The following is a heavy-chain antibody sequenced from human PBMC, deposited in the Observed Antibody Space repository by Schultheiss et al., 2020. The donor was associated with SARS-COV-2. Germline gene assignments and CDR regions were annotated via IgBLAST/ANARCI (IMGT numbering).Heavy chain of an antibody. Sequence: SETLSLTCAVYGGSFSGYYWSWIRQPPGKGLEWIGEINHSGSTNYNPSLKSRVTISVDTSKNQFSLKLSSVTAADTAVYYCARAQTYYDIFDYMDVWGNGTTVTGSS. CDR2: INHSGST. CDR1: GGSFSGYY. CDR3: ARAQTYYDIFDYMDV. J-gene: IGHJ6*03. V-gene: IGHV4-34*01. D-gene: IGHD3-9*01.